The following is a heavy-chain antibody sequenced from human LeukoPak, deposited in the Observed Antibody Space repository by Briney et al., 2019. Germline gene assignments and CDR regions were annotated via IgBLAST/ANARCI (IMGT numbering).Heavy chain of an antibody. J-gene: IGHJ4*02. D-gene: IGHD2-15*01. Sequence: ASVKVSCKASGYTFIGYYLHWVRQAPGQGLEWMGWINPHNGDTNYAQKFQGRVTMTRDTSITTAYMELSRLESDDTAVYYCATVRDIVVGGGPYYFGYWGQGTLVTVSS. CDR2: INPHNGDT. V-gene: IGHV1-2*02. CDR1: GYTFIGYY. CDR3: ATVRDIVVGGGPYYFGY.